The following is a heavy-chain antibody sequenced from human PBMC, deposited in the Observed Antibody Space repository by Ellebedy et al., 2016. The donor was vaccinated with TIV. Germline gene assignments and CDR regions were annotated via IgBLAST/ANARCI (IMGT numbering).Heavy chain of an antibody. CDR3: ARRRGGATYYYYHGLDV. CDR1: GGSITSGSYF. J-gene: IGHJ6*02. CDR2: LYHSGVT. D-gene: IGHD1-26*01. V-gene: IGHV4-39*01. Sequence: MPSETLSLTCTVSGGSITSGSYFWGWIRQPPGQGLAWIGSLYHSGVTHSNPSLKSRITISVDTSKNQVSLKVSSVTAADTAADYCARRRGGATYYYYHGLDVWGQGTTVTVSS.